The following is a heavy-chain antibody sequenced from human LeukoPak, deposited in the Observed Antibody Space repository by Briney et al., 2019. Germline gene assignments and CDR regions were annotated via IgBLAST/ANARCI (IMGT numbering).Heavy chain of an antibody. CDR2: IKQDGSEK. J-gene: IGHJ6*04. V-gene: IGHV3-7*03. CDR3: ARGPDGSSGWYYYYGMDV. Sequence: GGSLRLSCAASGFTFSSYWMSWVRQAPGKGLEWVANIKQDGSEKYYVDSVKGRFTISRDNAKNSLYLQMNSLRAEGTAVYYCARGPDGSSGWYYYYGMDVWGKGTTVTVSS. D-gene: IGHD6-19*01. CDR1: GFTFSSYW.